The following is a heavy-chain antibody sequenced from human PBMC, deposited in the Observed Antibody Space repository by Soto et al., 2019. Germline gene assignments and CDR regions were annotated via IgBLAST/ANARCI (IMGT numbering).Heavy chain of an antibody. CDR2: VYFSGNT. J-gene: IGHJ5*02. CDR1: GGSLSSYY. Sequence: SGTLSLTGTVSGGSLSSYYWTWIRQSPGKGLEWIGYVYFSGNTNYNPSLKSRVTISIDTSKNQFSLRLASVTAADTAFYYCGSVRPSGYVLSWGQGTLVTVSS. V-gene: IGHV4-59*01. D-gene: IGHD6-25*01. CDR3: GSVRPSGYVLS.